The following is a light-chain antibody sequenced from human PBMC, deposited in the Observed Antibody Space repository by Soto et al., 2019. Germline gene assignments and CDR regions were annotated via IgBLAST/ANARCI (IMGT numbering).Light chain of an antibody. V-gene: IGKV1-9*01. CDR3: HKYNSDPL. Sequence: IQLTQSPSSLSASVGDRVTITCRASQGISSYFAWYQQKPGKAPKVLIYAASTLQSGVPPRFSGSGSGTEFTLTISSLQPEDFATYYCHKYNSDPLFGGGTKVEI. CDR2: AAS. CDR1: QGISSY. J-gene: IGKJ4*01.